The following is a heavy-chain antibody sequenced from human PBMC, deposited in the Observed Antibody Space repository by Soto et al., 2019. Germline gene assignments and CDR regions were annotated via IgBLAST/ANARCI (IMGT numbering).Heavy chain of an antibody. D-gene: IGHD3-3*01. J-gene: IGHJ4*02. V-gene: IGHV4-39*01. CDR2: IYYSGYSGTT. CDR3: VSTSEWSVLDN. CDR1: GGSISSSSYY. Sequence: QLQLQESGPGLVKPSETLSLKCTVSGGSISSSSYYWGWIRQPPGKGLEWIGNIYYSGYSGTTYYNPSLKSRLTISVDTSNNQFSLKLSSVTAADTAVYFCVSTSEWSVLDNWGQGTLFIVSS.